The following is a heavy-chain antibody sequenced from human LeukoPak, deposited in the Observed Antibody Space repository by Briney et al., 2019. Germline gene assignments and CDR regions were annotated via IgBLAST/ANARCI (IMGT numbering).Heavy chain of an antibody. D-gene: IGHD4-17*01. CDR3: AKSSSYRDYGDYVPLYYYYGMDV. Sequence: SETLSLTCTVSGGSISSGGYYWSWIRQHPGKGLEWIGYIYYSGSTYYNPSLKSRVTISVDTSKNQFSLKLSSVTAADTAVYYCAKSSSYRDYGDYVPLYYYYGMDVWGQGTTVTVSS. V-gene: IGHV4-31*03. CDR1: GGSISSGGYY. CDR2: IYYSGST. J-gene: IGHJ6*02.